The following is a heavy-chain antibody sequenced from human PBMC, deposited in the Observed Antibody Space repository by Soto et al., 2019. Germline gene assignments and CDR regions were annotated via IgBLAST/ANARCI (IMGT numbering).Heavy chain of an antibody. CDR2: INHSGST. V-gene: IGHV4-34*01. Sequence: SETLSLTCAVYGGSFSGYYWSWIRQPPGKGLEWIGEINHSGSTNYNPYLKNRVTISVDTSKNQFSLKLSSVTDADKAVYYCARDFTTGEDAFEIWGQGTMVTVS. CDR1: GGSFSGYY. J-gene: IGHJ3*02. D-gene: IGHD7-27*01. CDR3: ARDFTTGEDAFEI.